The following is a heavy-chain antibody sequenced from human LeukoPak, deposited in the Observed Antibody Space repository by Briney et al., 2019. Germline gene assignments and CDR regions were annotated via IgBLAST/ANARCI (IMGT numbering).Heavy chain of an antibody. CDR2: IRYDGNNK. D-gene: IGHD3-10*01. CDR3: AKALVYYGLVDSIFDP. V-gene: IGHV3-30*02. CDR1: GFTFSSYG. J-gene: IGHJ5*02. Sequence: HPGGSLRLSCAASGFTFSSYGMHWVRQAPGKGLEWVAFIRYDGNNKYYADSVKGRFTISRDNSKNTLYLQMNSLRAEDTAVYYCAKALVYYGLVDSIFDPWGQGTLVTVSS.